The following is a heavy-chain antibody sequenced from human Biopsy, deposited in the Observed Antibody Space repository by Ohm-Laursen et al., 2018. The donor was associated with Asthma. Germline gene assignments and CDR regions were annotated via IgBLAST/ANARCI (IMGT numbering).Heavy chain of an antibody. CDR3: ARAQDYYDSRGYYRSFDY. Sequence: SQTLSLTCIVSYGSITSGGYYWPPIRQHPGKGLEWIGFIYYSGSTYYNPSLKSRVSISIDTSKNQFSLKLSSVTAADTAVYYCARAQDYYDSRGYYRSFDYWGQGTLVTVSS. CDR1: YGSITSGGYY. CDR2: IYYSGST. J-gene: IGHJ4*02. D-gene: IGHD3-22*01. V-gene: IGHV4-31*03.